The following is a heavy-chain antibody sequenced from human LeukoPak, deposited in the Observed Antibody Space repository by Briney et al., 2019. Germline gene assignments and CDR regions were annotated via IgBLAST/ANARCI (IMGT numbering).Heavy chain of an antibody. CDR3: ASRYCSSTSCYPEYSSSWGTNYYFDY. CDR1: GGSISSSSYY. D-gene: IGHD2-2*01. J-gene: IGHJ4*02. Sequence: SETLSLTCTVSGGSISSSSYYWGWIRQPPGKGLEWIGSIYYSGSIYYNPSLKSRVTISVDTSKNQFSLKLSSVTAADTAVYYCASRYCSSTSCYPEYSSSWGTNYYFDYWGQGTLVTVSS. CDR2: IYYSGSI. V-gene: IGHV4-39*01.